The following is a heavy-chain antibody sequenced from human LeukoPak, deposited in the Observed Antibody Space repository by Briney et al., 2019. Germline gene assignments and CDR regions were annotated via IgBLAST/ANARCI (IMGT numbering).Heavy chain of an antibody. CDR2: IYSGGTR. J-gene: IGHJ3*02. CDR3: ARLISAAGTGAFDI. D-gene: IGHD6-13*01. Sequence: GGSLRLSCAASAFTVSSNYMTWVRQAPGKGLEWVSVIYSGGTRYYADSVTGRFTISRDNSKNTLYLQMNTLRAEDTAVYYCARLISAAGTGAFDIWGQGTMVTVSS. V-gene: IGHV3-66*01. CDR1: AFTVSSNY.